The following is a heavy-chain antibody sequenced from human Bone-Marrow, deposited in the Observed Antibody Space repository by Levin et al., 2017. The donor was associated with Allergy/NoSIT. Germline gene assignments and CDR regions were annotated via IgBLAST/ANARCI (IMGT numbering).Heavy chain of an antibody. CDR2: IYSAGTT. CDR3: ARYGDYLGY. Sequence: LSLTCAASGFPVRSKYMSWVRQAPGKGLEWVSVIYSAGTTYYADSVKGRFTISRDNSKNTLYLQMNSLRAEDTAMYYCARYGDYLGYWGQGTLVTVSS. D-gene: IGHD4-17*01. J-gene: IGHJ4*02. CDR1: GFPVRSKY. V-gene: IGHV3-53*01.